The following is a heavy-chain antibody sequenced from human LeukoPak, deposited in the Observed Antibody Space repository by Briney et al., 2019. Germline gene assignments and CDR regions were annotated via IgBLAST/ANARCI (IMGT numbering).Heavy chain of an antibody. CDR2: AAYDGSNE. CDR1: GFTFTYYA. V-gene: IGHV3-30*04. Sequence: ARSLRLSCEASGFTFTYYAMHWVRQAPGKGLEWVAVAAYDGSNEHYADSVKGRFTISRDNSQNTLFLHMNSLRAEDSAIYSCGRINPRFWSGFPQAYGGQGTLVTVSS. CDR3: GRINPRFWSGFPQAY. J-gene: IGHJ4*02. D-gene: IGHD3-3*01.